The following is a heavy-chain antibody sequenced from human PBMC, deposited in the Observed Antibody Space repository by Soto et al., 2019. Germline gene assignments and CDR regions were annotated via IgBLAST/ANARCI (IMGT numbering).Heavy chain of an antibody. CDR1: GFSFGTYA. CDR2: ISYDGSYK. CDR3: ARDTSRGGYCSTTSCYVGYYYGMDV. D-gene: IGHD2-2*01. J-gene: IGHJ6*02. Sequence: HPGGSLRLSCAGSGFSFGTYAMHWVRQAPGKGLEWVAVISYDGSYKDNADSVKGRFTISRDNSKNTLYLQMDSLRPEDTAVYYCARDTSRGGYCSTTSCYVGYYYGMDVWGQGTTVTVSS. V-gene: IGHV3-30-3*01.